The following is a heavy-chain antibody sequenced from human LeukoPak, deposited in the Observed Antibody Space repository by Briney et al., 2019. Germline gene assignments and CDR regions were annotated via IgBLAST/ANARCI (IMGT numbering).Heavy chain of an antibody. Sequence: SETLSLTCTVSGGSISSSTYYWGWVRQPPGKGLEWIGSIYYSGSTYYNPSLKSRVTISVDTSKNQFSLKLSSVTTAGTAVYYCARDRGADTAMVATTDYWGQGTLVTVSS. V-gene: IGHV4-39*07. CDR2: IYYSGST. J-gene: IGHJ4*02. D-gene: IGHD5-18*01. CDR1: GGSISSSTYY. CDR3: ARDRGADTAMVATTDY.